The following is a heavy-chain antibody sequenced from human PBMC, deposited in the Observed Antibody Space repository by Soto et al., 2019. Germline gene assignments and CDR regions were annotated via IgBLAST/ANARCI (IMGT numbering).Heavy chain of an antibody. Sequence: PGGALRLSCAASGFTFSDYYMSWIRQAPGKGLEWVSYISSSGNTIYYADSVKGRFTISRDNAKNSLYLQMNSLRDEDTAVYYCARQSRFLEWLSLNWFDPWGQGTLVTVSS. V-gene: IGHV3-11*04. CDR3: ARQSRFLEWLSLNWFDP. D-gene: IGHD3-3*01. J-gene: IGHJ5*02. CDR1: GFTFSDYY. CDR2: ISSSGNTI.